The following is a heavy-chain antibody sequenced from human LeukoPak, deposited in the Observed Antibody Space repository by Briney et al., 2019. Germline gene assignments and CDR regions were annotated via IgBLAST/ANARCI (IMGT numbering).Heavy chain of an antibody. D-gene: IGHD5-18*01. V-gene: IGHV3-30*03. CDR3: ARPYFKYSYGLAAPFDY. Sequence: PGGSLRLSCAASGFTSSSYGMHWVRQAPGKGLEWVAVISYDGSNIYYVDSVKGRFTISRDNSKNTLYLQMNSLRAEDTAVYYCARPYFKYSYGLAAPFDYWGQGTLVTVSS. CDR2: ISYDGSNI. J-gene: IGHJ4*02. CDR1: GFTSSSYG.